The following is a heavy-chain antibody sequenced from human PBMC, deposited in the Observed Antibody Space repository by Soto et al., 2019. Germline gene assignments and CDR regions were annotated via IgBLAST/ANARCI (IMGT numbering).Heavy chain of an antibody. CDR1: GYTFTGYY. CDR2: INPNSGGT. J-gene: IGHJ6*02. Sequence: GASVKVSCKASGYTFTGYYMHWVRQAPGQGLEWMGWINPNSGGTNYAQKFQGWVTMTRDTSISTAYMELSRLRSDDTAVYYCARENVLPDYVYGMDVWGQGTTVTVSS. CDR3: ARENVLPDYVYGMDV. D-gene: IGHD3-16*01. V-gene: IGHV1-2*04.